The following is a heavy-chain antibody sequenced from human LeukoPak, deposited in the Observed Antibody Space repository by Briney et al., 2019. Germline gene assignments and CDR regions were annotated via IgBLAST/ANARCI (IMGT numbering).Heavy chain of an antibody. V-gene: IGHV3-30*18. Sequence: PGRSLRLSCAASGFTFSSYGMHWVRQAPGKGLEWVAVISYDGSNKYYADSVKGRFTISKDNSKNTLYLQMNSLRAEDTAVYYCAKEDTAMVTGYYYGMDVWGQGTTVTVSS. CDR2: ISYDGSNK. CDR3: AKEDTAMVTGYYYGMDV. D-gene: IGHD5-18*01. J-gene: IGHJ6*02. CDR1: GFTFSSYG.